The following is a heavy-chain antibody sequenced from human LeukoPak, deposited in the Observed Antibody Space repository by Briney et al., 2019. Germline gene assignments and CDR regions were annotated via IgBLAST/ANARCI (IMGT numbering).Heavy chain of an antibody. Sequence: PGGSLRLSCAASGFTFSSYAMHWVRQAPGKGLEWVAVISYDGSNKYYADSVKGRFTISRDNSKNTLSLQMNNLRPEDTAVYYCPKALNTDWYSYSLDYWGQGTLVTVSS. D-gene: IGHD3-9*01. J-gene: IGHJ4*02. CDR1: GFTFSSYA. CDR3: PKALNTDWYSYSLDY. V-gene: IGHV3-30*04. CDR2: ISYDGSNK.